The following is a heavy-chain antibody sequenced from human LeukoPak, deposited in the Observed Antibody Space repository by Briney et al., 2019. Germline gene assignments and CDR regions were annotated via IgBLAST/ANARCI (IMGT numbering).Heavy chain of an antibody. J-gene: IGHJ4*02. CDR1: GGSISSSGYY. V-gene: IGHV4-39*07. Sequence: PSETLSLTCTVSGGSISSSGYYWSWIRQPPGKGLEWIGEINHSGSTNYNPSLKSRVTISVDTSKNQFSLKLSSVTAADTAVYYCATGRNILGYCSGGSCYRGGFDYWGQGTLVTVSS. CDR3: ATGRNILGYCSGGSCYRGGFDY. CDR2: INHSGST. D-gene: IGHD2-15*01.